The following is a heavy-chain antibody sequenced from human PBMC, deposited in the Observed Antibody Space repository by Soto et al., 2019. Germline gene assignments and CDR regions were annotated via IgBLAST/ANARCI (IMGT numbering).Heavy chain of an antibody. CDR3: ATALRIAAAAFFPH. D-gene: IGHD6-13*01. V-gene: IGHV1-46*01. CDR2: INPSGGST. J-gene: IGHJ1*01. Sequence: QVQLVQSGAEVKKPGASVKVSCKASGYTFTSYYMHWVRQAPGQGLEWMGIINPSGGSTSYAQKFHGTVTTTPDTSTNTAYKELSSLRSEDTAVYYCATALRIAAAAFFPHWGQGTLVTVSS. CDR1: GYTFTSYY.